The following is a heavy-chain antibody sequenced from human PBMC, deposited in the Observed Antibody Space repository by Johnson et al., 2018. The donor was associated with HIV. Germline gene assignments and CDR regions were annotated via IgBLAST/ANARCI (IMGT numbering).Heavy chain of an antibody. CDR3: ARSTGWGLCDAFDI. D-gene: IGHD2-2*01. Sequence: VQLVESGGGLVQPGRSLRLSCAASGFTFDDYAMHWVRQAPGKGLEWVSGISWNSGSIGYADSVQGRFTISRDNAKNSLYLQMNSLRAEDTALYYCARSTGWGLCDAFDIWGQGTMVTVSS. CDR2: ISWNSGSI. J-gene: IGHJ3*02. CDR1: GFTFDDYA. V-gene: IGHV3-9*01.